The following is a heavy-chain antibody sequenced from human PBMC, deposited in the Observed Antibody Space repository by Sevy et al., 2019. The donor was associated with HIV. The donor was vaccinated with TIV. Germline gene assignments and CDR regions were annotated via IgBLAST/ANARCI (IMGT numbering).Heavy chain of an antibody. CDR2: IKSKTDGGTT. CDR1: GFTFSNAW. V-gene: IGHV3-15*01. CDR3: TTEPDSSGWYGEYYYYYGMDV. Sequence: GESLKISCAASGFTFSNAWMSWVRQAPGKGLEWVGRIKSKTDGGTTDYAAPVKGRFTISRDDSKNTLYLQMNSLKTEDTAVYYCTTEPDSSGWYGEYYYYYGMDVWGQGTTVTVSS. J-gene: IGHJ6*02. D-gene: IGHD6-19*01.